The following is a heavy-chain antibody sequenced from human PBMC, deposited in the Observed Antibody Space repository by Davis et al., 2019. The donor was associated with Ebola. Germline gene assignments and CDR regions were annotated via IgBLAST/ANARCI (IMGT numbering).Heavy chain of an antibody. J-gene: IGHJ4*02. V-gene: IGHV3-48*02. CDR3: ARGSLSSGWFQEYYFDS. CDR2: ISGRSSTR. D-gene: IGHD6-19*01. CDR1: GFTFSSYN. Sequence: PGGSLRLSCAASGFTFSSYNMNWVRQAPGKGLEWVSYISGRSSTRYYADSVKGRFTISRDDAKNSLYLQMNNLRDEDTAVYYCARGSLSSGWFQEYYFDSWGQGTLVTVSS.